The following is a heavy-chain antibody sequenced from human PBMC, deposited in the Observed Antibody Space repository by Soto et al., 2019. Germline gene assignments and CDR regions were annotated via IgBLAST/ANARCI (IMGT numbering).Heavy chain of an antibody. D-gene: IGHD6-13*01. J-gene: IGHJ4*02. Sequence: EVQLVESGGGLVQPGGSLRLSCAASGFTVSSNYMSWVRQAPGKGLEWVSVIYSGGSTYYADSVKGRFTISRHNSKNTLYLQMNSLRAEDTAVYYCARARQGAAAGLGPYDYWGQGTLVTASS. V-gene: IGHV3-53*04. CDR3: ARARQGAAAGLGPYDY. CDR2: IYSGGST. CDR1: GFTVSSNY.